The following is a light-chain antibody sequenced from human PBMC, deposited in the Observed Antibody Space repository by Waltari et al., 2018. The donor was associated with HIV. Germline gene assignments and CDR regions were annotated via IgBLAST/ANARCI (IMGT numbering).Light chain of an antibody. Sequence: IPIPHPPSFLPASVGATFTITCVTALRVITFLICYQQKPGIAPNLLSSAASSLQGGVPSRFSGSVSGTDFTLTISKPQPEDLATYFCHQNYKSPRTLGQGTKLQI. CDR3: HQNYKSPRT. V-gene: IGKV1-39*01. CDR2: AAS. CDR1: LRVITF. J-gene: IGKJ2*02.